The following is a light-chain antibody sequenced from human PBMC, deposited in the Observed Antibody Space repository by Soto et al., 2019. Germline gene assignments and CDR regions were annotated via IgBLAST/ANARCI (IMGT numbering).Light chain of an antibody. Sequence: DIQMTQSPSSLSASVGDRVTITCRASQGIRHDLGWYQQKPGKAPKRLIYAASSLQSGVPSRFSGSGSGTEFNLTISSLQAADVATYYCLQNNSYPVTFGQGNKVEIK. CDR2: AAS. CDR1: QGIRHD. V-gene: IGKV1-17*01. CDR3: LQNNSYPVT. J-gene: IGKJ1*01.